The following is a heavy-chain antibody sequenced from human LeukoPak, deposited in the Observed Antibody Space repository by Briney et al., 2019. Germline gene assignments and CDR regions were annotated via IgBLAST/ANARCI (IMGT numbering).Heavy chain of an antibody. CDR3: ARDHVVTAPGGYYYGMDV. V-gene: IGHV1-46*01. CDR2: INPSGGST. J-gene: IGHJ6*02. CDR1: GYTFTSYY. Sequence: ASVKVSYKASGYTFTSYYMHWARQAPGQGLEWMGIINPSGGSTSYAQKFQGRVTMTRDTSTSTVYMELSSLRSEDTAVYYCARDHVVTAPGGYYYGMDVWGQGTTVTVSS. D-gene: IGHD2-21*02.